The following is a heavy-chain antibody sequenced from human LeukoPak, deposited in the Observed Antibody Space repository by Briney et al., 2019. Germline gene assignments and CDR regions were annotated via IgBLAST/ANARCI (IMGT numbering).Heavy chain of an antibody. D-gene: IGHD2-21*02. CDR2: ISTSGSTK. Sequence: GGSLRLSCVASGFTFSSYDMNWVRQAPGKGLEWVSYISTSGSTKYYADSVKGRVTISRDNAKNSLDLQMNSLRAEDTAVYYCARARGDSYYYYYMAVWGKGTTVTVSS. CDR3: ARARGDSYYYYYMAV. CDR1: GFTFSSYD. J-gene: IGHJ6*03. V-gene: IGHV3-48*03.